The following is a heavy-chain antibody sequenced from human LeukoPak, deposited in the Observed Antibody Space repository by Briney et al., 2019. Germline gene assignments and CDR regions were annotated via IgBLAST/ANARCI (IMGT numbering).Heavy chain of an antibody. J-gene: IGHJ4*02. D-gene: IGHD6-13*01. CDR3: ARWGIVVAG. CDR1: GFTFSNYS. Sequence: GGSLRLSCAASGFTFSNYSMNWVRQAPGKGLEWISYISSSSNTIYYADSVKGRFTISRDNAKNSLYLQMNSLRAEDTAVYYCARWGIVVAGWGQGTLATVSS. V-gene: IGHV3-48*01. CDR2: ISSSSNTI.